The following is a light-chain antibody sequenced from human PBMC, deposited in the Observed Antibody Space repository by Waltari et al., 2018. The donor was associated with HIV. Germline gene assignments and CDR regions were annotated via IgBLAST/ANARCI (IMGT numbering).Light chain of an antibody. CDR1: SSNIGSNT. CDR2: SNY. J-gene: IGLJ3*02. Sequence: QSVLTQPPSASGTPGQRVTISCSGSSSNIGSNTVNWYQQLPGTAPKLLIYSNYHRPSGVPGRFSGSNAGTSASLAISGLQSEDEADYYCATWDDSLNGRVFGGGTKLTVL. V-gene: IGLV1-44*01. CDR3: ATWDDSLNGRV.